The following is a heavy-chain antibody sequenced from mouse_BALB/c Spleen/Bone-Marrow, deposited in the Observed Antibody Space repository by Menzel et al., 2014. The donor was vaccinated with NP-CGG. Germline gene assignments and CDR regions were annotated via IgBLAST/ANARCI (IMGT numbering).Heavy chain of an antibody. CDR3: ARDMGGILFDS. J-gene: IGHJ2*01. CDR1: GFTFTDYY. D-gene: IGHD4-1*01. CDR2: IRNKAYGYTT. V-gene: IGHV7-3*02. Sequence: EVKLVESGGGLVQPGGSLRLSCAPSGFTFTDYYMNWVRQPPGKALEWLGFIRNKAYGYTTEYSASVKGRFTISRDNSQGILYLQMNSLRAEDSATYYCARDMGGILFDSWGQGTTLTVSS.